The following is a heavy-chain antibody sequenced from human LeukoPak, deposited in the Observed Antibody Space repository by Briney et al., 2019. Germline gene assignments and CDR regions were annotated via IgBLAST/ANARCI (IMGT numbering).Heavy chain of an antibody. CDR2: ISYTGSA. J-gene: IGHJ5*02. Sequence: SETLSLTCTVSGGSISGYYWNWIRQPPGKGLEWIGYISYTGSADYNPSLKSRVTISVDTSKNQFSLKVTSLTAADTALYYCARHEATAAAGDNWFDPWGQGTLVTVSS. D-gene: IGHD6-13*01. CDR1: GGSISGYY. V-gene: IGHV4-59*08. CDR3: ARHEATAAAGDNWFDP.